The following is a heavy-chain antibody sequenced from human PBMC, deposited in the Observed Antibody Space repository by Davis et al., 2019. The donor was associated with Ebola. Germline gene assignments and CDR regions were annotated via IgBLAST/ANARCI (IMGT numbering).Heavy chain of an antibody. J-gene: IGHJ4*02. D-gene: IGHD6-19*01. V-gene: IGHV4-34*12. CDR3: AGIRGQWLED. Sequence: PSETLSLTCAVYGGSLSGYYWTWTRQSPGKGLEWIGEIIHSGRTNYNPSLTSRVTISLDTSKNQFSLKLSSVTAADTALYYCAGIRGQWLEDWGQGTLVTVSS. CDR2: IIHSGRT. CDR1: GGSLSGYY.